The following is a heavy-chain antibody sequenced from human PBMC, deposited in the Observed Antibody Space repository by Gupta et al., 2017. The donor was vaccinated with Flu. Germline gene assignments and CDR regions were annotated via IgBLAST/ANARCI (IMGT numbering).Heavy chain of an antibody. CDR1: GASIKSYD. V-gene: IGHV4-59*01. Sequence: QVQLQQSGPGLMKPAETLSLSCSTSGASIKSYDWSWIRQSAGRGLEWIGYIYCSGGTSYNHSLKRRASISVDTCRNRLSLRLTSVTAADAAGCYCVRQLGHRFDPWGEG. J-gene: IGHJ5*02. CDR3: VRQLGHRFDP. D-gene: IGHD6-13*01. CDR2: IYCSGGT.